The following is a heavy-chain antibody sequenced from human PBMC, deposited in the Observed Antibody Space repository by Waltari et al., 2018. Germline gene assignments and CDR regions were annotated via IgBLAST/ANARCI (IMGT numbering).Heavy chain of an antibody. J-gene: IGHJ6*02. V-gene: IGHV3-23*01. Sequence: EVQLLESGGGLVQPGGSLRLSCAASGFTFSSYAMRWVRQAPGQGLEWVSAISGSGGSTYYADSVKGRFTISRDNSKNTLYLQMNSLRAEDTAVYYCAKERGGYDFWSGENYYYYGMDVWGQGTTVTVSS. D-gene: IGHD3-3*01. CDR2: ISGSGGST. CDR1: GFTFSSYA. CDR3: AKERGGYDFWSGENYYYYGMDV.